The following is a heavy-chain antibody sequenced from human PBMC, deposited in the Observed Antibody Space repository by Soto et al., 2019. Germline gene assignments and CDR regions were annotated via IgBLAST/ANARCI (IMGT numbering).Heavy chain of an antibody. Sequence: QVHLQESGPGLVKPSQTLSLTCSVSGASVTSGGYFWTWIRQLPGKGLEWIGYVYSSGATQYNPXLRSRLSMSPDXSXHXXSLELPAVTVADTAVYYCAVHRAPPGVAQSNWFGPWGQGSLVSVSS. V-gene: IGHV4-31*03. J-gene: IGHJ5*02. CDR3: AVHRAPPGVAQSNWFGP. CDR2: VYSSGAT. CDR1: GASVTSGGYF.